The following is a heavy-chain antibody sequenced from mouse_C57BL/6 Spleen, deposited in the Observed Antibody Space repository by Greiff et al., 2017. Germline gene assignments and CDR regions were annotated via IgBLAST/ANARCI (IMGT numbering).Heavy chain of an antibody. D-gene: IGHD2-4*01. CDR3: ARSGYYYDVAWFAY. V-gene: IGHV1-52*01. Sequence: QVQLQQPGAELVRPGSSVKLSCKASGYTFTSYWMHWVKQRPIQGLEWIGNIDPSDSETHYNQKFKDKATLTVDKSASTAYMQLSSLTSEDSAVYYCARSGYYYDVAWFAYWGQGTLVTVSA. J-gene: IGHJ3*01. CDR1: GYTFTSYW. CDR2: IDPSDSET.